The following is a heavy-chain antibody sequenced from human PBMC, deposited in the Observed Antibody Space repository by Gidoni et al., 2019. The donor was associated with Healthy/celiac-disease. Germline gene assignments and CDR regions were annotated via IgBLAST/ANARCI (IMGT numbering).Heavy chain of an antibody. Sequence: QVQLQESGPGLVTPSETLSLTCTVSGRSSSSYYWSWIRQPPGKGLEWMWYIYYSGSANYNPSLKSRVTISVDTSKNQFSLKLSSVTAADTAVYYCARSPLGYCSGGSCPEVIWFDPWGQGTLVTVSS. J-gene: IGHJ5*02. D-gene: IGHD2-15*01. CDR2: IYYSGSA. CDR3: ARSPLGYCSGGSCPEVIWFDP. CDR1: GRSSSSYY. V-gene: IGHV4-59*01.